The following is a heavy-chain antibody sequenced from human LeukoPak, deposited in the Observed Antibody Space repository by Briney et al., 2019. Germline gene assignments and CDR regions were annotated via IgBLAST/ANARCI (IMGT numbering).Heavy chain of an antibody. CDR2: IYYSGST. J-gene: IGHJ4*02. CDR3: ARGHGRAAAGYYFDY. V-gene: IGHV4-59*01. Sequence: SETLSLTCTVSGGSITTYYWSWIRQPPGKGLEWIGFIYYSGSTNYNPSLKSRVTISVDTSKNQFSLKLSSVTAADTAVYYCARGHGRAAAGYYFDYWGQGTLVTVSS. CDR1: GGSITTYY. D-gene: IGHD6-13*01.